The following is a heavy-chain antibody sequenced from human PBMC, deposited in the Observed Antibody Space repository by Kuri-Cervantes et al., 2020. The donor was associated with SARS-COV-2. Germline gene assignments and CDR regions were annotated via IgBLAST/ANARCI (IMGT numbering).Heavy chain of an antibody. Sequence: SLKISCAASGFTFDDYAMHWVRQAPGKGLEWVSGISWNSGSIGYADSVKGRFTISRDNAKNSLYLQMNSLRTEDTALYYCAKGGDGYNYFVYWGQGTLVTVSS. V-gene: IGHV3-9*01. D-gene: IGHD5-24*01. CDR2: ISWNSGSI. CDR1: GFTFDDYA. CDR3: AKGGDGYNYFVY. J-gene: IGHJ4*02.